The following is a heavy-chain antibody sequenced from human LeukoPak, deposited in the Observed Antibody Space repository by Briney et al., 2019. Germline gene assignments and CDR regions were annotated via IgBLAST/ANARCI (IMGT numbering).Heavy chain of an antibody. D-gene: IGHD2-15*01. Sequence: GASVTVSCKASGYTFTSYYMHWVRQAPGQGLEWMGIINPSGGNTSYAQKFQGRVTMTRDTSTSTVYMELSSLRSEDTAVYYCARIAASGVYHYWGQGTLVTVSS. J-gene: IGHJ4*02. CDR1: GYTFTSYY. V-gene: IGHV1-46*03. CDR2: INPSGGNT. CDR3: ARIAASGVYHY.